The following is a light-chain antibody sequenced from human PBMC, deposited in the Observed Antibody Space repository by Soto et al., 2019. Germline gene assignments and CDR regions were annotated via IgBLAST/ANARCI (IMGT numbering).Light chain of an antibody. Sequence: AIRMTQSPSSFSASTGDRVTITCRASQGISSYLAWYQQKPGQAPKLLIYAASTLQSGVPSRFIGSGSGTDFTLTVRCLQSEDVATYYCQQYYSYPPPFGQGTKLEIK. CDR3: QQYYSYPPP. CDR1: QGISSY. V-gene: IGKV1-8*01. J-gene: IGKJ2*01. CDR2: AAS.